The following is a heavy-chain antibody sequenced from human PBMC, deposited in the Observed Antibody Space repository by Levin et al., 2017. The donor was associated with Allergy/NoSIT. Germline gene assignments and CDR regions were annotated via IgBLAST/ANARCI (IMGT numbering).Heavy chain of an antibody. V-gene: IGHV1-69*06. Sequence: SVKVSCKASGGTFSSYAISWVRQAPGQGLEWMGGIIPIFGTANYAQKFQGRVTITADKSTSTAYMELSSLRSEDTAVYYCTEGSSSWYGWGNYFDYWGQGTLVTVSS. CDR1: GGTFSSYA. CDR3: TEGSSSWYGWGNYFDY. J-gene: IGHJ4*02. CDR2: IIPIFGTA. D-gene: IGHD6-13*01.